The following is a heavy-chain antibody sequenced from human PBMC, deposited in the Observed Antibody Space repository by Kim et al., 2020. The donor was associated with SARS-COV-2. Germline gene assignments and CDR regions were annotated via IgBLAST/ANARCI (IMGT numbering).Heavy chain of an antibody. V-gene: IGHV3-30-3*01. D-gene: IGHD3-10*01. Sequence: GGSLRLSCAASGFTFSSYAMHWVRQAPGKGLEWVAVISYDGSNKYYADSVKGRFTISRDNSKNTLYLQMNSLRAEDTAVYYCARDLPSSEYGMDVWGQGTTVTVSS. CDR2: ISYDGSNK. CDR1: GFTFSSYA. J-gene: IGHJ6*02. CDR3: ARDLPSSEYGMDV.